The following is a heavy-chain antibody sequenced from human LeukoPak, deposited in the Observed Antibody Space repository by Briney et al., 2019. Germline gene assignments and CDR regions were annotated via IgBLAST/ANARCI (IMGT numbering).Heavy chain of an antibody. CDR2: MNPNSGNT. D-gene: IGHD1-26*01. V-gene: IGHV1-8*01. Sequence: ASVKVSCKASGYTFTSYDINWVRQATGQGLEWMGWMNPNSGNTGYAQKFQGRVTMTRNTSISTAYMELRSLRSDDTAVYYCARDRPEWELLRPKDVWGKGTTVTVSS. CDR3: ARDRPEWELLRPKDV. J-gene: IGHJ6*04. CDR1: GYTFTSYD.